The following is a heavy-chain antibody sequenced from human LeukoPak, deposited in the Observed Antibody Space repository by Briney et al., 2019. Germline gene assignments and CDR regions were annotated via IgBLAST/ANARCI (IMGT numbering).Heavy chain of an antibody. CDR1: GGSLSPYY. J-gene: IGHJ6*03. Sequence: PSETLSLTCTVSGGSLSPYYWSWIRQSPGMGLEWIGYISYSGSTNSHPSLKSRVTISVDMSKPQFYLELSSVTAADTAVYYCARARYREINYAYAGGFYYMDVWGKGTTVTVSS. CDR3: ARARYREINYAYAGGFYYMDV. D-gene: IGHD1-26*01. CDR2: ISYSGST. V-gene: IGHV4-59*01.